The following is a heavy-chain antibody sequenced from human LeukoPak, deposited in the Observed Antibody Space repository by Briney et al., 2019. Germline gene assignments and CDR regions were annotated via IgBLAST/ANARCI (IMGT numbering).Heavy chain of an antibody. V-gene: IGHV4-30-4*01. J-gene: IGHJ4*02. D-gene: IGHD3-10*01. CDR3: ARAGGSRGVIFDY. Sequence: SQTLSRTCTVSGGSISSGDYYWSWIRQPPGKGLEWIGYIYYSGSTYYNPSLKSRVTISVDTSKNQFSLKLSSVTAADTAVYYCARAGGSRGVIFDYWGQGTLVTVSS. CDR1: GGSISSGDYY. CDR2: IYYSGST.